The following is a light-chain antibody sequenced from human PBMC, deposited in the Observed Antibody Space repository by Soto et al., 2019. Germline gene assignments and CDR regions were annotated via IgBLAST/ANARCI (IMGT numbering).Light chain of an antibody. V-gene: IGLV1-44*01. CDR3: AAWDDDLHAWL. CDR2: SSN. CDR1: DSNIGSTA. Sequence: QSVLTQPPSVSATPGQGVTLSCSGGDSNIGSTAVNWYQQVPGTAPKLLIYSSNQRPSGVPDRISGSKSGTSASLAISGLQSEDEADYYCAAWDDDLHAWLFGGGTKLTVL. J-gene: IGLJ2*01.